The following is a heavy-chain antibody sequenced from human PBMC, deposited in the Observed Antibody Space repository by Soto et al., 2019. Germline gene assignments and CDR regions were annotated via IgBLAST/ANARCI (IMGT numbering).Heavy chain of an antibody. CDR1: GASISSTNW. J-gene: IGHJ4*01. D-gene: IGHD6-13*01. V-gene: IGHV4-4*02. CDR2: IFHDGRT. CDR3: AREGQELRD. Sequence: QVQLQESGPGLVKPSGTLSLTCAVSGASISSTNWWSWVRQFPGKGLEWIGEIFHDGRTNYNPSRKSLVTISVDKSKNHFSLELTSVTAADTAIYYCAREGQELRDWGHGTLVTVSS.